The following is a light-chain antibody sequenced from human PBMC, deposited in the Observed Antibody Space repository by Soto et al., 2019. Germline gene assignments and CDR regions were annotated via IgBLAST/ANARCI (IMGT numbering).Light chain of an antibody. V-gene: IGLV2-14*01. CDR3: SSYTSSSTITVV. Sequence: QSALTQPASVSGSPGQSITISCTGTSSDVGGYNYVSWYQQHPGKAPNLMIYDVSNRPSGVSNRFSGSKSGNTASLTISGLQAEDEADYYCSSYTSSSTITVVFGGGTKLTVL. CDR2: DVS. CDR1: SSDVGGYNY. J-gene: IGLJ2*01.